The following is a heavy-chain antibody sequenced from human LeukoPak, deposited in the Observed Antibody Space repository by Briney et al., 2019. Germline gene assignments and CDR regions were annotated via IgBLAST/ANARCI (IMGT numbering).Heavy chain of an antibody. CDR1: IHPFNSCHYH. CDR3: ARDCLETGYYYYGMDV. CDR2: IYYSGST. J-gene: IGHJ6*02. V-gene: IGHV4-30-4*01. Sequence: PSEPLSLLCTVSIHPFNSCHYHGSWIRKPPGKGLVWIWYIYYSGSTYYNPSLKSRVTISVDTSKNQFSLKLSSVTAADTAVYYCARDCLETGYYYYGMDVWGQGTTVTVSS. D-gene: IGHD3-3*01.